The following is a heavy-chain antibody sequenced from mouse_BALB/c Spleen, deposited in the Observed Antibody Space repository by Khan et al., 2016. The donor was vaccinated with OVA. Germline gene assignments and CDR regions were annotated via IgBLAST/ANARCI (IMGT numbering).Heavy chain of an antibody. CDR1: GFTFSSYG. CDR3: ASHLTGSFAY. D-gene: IGHD4-1*01. J-gene: IGHJ3*01. V-gene: IGHV5-6*01. CDR2: ISSDGSYT. Sequence: EVELVESGGDLVKPGGSLKLSCAASGFTFSSYGMSWVRQTPAKRLAWVATISSDGSYTYYPDSVKGRFTISRDNVKNTLYLQMSSLKSEDTAMYYCASHLTGSFAYWGQGTLVTVSA.